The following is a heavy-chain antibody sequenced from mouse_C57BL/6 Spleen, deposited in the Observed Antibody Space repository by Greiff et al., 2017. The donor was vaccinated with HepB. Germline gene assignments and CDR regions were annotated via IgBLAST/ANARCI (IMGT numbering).Heavy chain of an antibody. J-gene: IGHJ4*01. CDR1: GYAFSSSW. CDR2: IYPGDGDT. D-gene: IGHD3-2*02. V-gene: IGHV1-82*01. Sequence: VQLQQSGPELVKPGASVKISCKASGYAFSSSWMNWVKQRPGKGLEWIGRIYPGDGDTNYNGKFKGKATLTADKSSSTAYMQLSSLTSEDSAVYFCAKLNSSGYVSYAMDYWGQGTSVTVSS. CDR3: AKLNSSGYVSYAMDY.